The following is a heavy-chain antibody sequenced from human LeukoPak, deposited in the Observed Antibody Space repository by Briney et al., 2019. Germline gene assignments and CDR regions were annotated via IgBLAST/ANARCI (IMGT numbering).Heavy chain of an antibody. CDR1: GFTFSSYA. J-gene: IGHJ4*02. CDR3: ARDRGSGWYGRYFDY. V-gene: IGHV3-23*01. Sequence: GGSLRLSCAASGFTFSSYAMSWVRQAPGKGLEWVSAISGSGGSTYYADSVKGWFTISRDNSKNTLYLQMNSLRAEDTAVYYCARDRGSGWYGRYFDYWGQGTLVTVSS. D-gene: IGHD6-19*01. CDR2: ISGSGGST.